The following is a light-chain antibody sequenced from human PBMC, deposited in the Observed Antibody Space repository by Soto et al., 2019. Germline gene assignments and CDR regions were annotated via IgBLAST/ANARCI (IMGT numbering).Light chain of an antibody. J-gene: IGKJ1*01. CDR1: QTISSW. CDR3: QHYNSYAEA. V-gene: IGKV1-5*03. CDR2: KAS. Sequence: DIQMTQSPSTLSGSVGDRVTITCRASQTISSWLAWYQQKPGKAPKLLIYKASTLKSGVPSRFSGSGSGTEFTLTISSLQPDDFATYYCQHYNSYAEACGHGTK.